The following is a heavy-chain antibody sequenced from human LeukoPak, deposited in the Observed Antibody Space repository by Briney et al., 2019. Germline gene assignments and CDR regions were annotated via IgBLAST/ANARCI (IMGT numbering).Heavy chain of an antibody. D-gene: IGHD3-22*01. CDR3: ARLSSSGLDY. CDR2: IFPSDSDT. Sequence: GESLKISCKASGYIFTSNWNGWVRQMPGKGLEWMGIIFPSDSDTRYRPSFQGQVTISADKSISTAYLQWSSLKASDTAMYYCARLSSSGLDYWGQGTLLTVSS. CDR1: GYIFTSNW. J-gene: IGHJ4*02. V-gene: IGHV5-51*01.